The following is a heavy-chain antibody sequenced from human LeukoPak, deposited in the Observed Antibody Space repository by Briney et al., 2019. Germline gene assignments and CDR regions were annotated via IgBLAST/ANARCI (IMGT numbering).Heavy chain of an antibody. V-gene: IGHV3-23*01. CDR3: AKPERHMTTVTTRVRNDAFDI. CDR2: TGGRGDSR. D-gene: IGHD4-17*01. J-gene: IGHJ3*02. CDR1: GFTFSSYA. Sequence: GGSLRLSCAASGFTFSSYAMSWVRQAAGKGLEWVSGTGGRGDSRYYADSVKGRFTISRDNSKNTLYLQMNSLRAQDTAVYYCAKPERHMTTVTTRVRNDAFDIWGQGTMVTVSS.